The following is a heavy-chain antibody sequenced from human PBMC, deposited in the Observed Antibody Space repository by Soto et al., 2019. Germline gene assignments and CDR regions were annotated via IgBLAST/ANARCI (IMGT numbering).Heavy chain of an antibody. CDR2: IFTSGST. D-gene: IGHD2-2*01. V-gene: IGHV4-4*07. CDR1: CGSISFYF. CDR3: ARIYQRVKRRAMDALDI. Sequence: SETLSLTCTFSCGSISFYFWNLVGQPAGKGLEWIGRIFTSGSTNYNPSLKSRVTMSIDTSKSQFSLKLSSVTAADTAVYYCARIYQRVKRRAMDALDIRGPGTLVNVSS. J-gene: IGHJ3*02.